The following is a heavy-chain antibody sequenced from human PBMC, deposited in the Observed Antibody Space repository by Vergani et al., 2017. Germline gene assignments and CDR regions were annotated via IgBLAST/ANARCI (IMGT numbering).Heavy chain of an antibody. V-gene: IGHV4-30-2*01. Sequence: QLQLQESGSGLVKPSQTLSLTCAVSGGSISSGGYSWSWIRQPPGKGLEWIGYIYHSGSTYYNPSLKSRVTISVDRSKNQFSLKLSSVTAADTAVYYCARGSPRGWGYPLIYMDVWGKGTTVTVSS. J-gene: IGHJ6*03. CDR3: ARGSPRGWGYPLIYMDV. D-gene: IGHD3-16*02. CDR2: IYHSGST. CDR1: GGSISSGGYS.